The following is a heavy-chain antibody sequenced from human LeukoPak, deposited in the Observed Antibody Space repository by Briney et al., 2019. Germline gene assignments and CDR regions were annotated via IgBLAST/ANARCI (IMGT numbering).Heavy chain of an antibody. D-gene: IGHD3-22*01. CDR1: GYTFTNYA. V-gene: IGHV7-4-1*02. J-gene: IGHJ4*02. Sequence: ASVKVSCKASGYTFTNYALNWVRQAPGQGLEWMGWINTNTGNPTYAQGFTGRFVFSLDTSVSTAYLQISSLKAEDTAVYFCARGGSSGYYVFDHWGQGTLVTVSS. CDR3: ARGGSSGYYVFDH. CDR2: INTNTGNP.